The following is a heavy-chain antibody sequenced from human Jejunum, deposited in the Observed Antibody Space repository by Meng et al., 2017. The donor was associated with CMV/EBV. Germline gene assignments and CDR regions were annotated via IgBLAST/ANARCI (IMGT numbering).Heavy chain of an antibody. V-gene: IGHV3-48*04. J-gene: IGHJ4*02. CDR3: ARGKDWTYFDY. CDR1: GFPFSNYS. Sequence: CADSGFPFSNYSMNWSRQAPGKELGWVSYISGDSDTIYYADSVKGRFTISRDNAKSSLYLQMNTLRAEDAAVYYCARGKDWTYFDYWGQGTLVTVSS. D-gene: IGHD3/OR15-3a*01. CDR2: ISGDSDTI.